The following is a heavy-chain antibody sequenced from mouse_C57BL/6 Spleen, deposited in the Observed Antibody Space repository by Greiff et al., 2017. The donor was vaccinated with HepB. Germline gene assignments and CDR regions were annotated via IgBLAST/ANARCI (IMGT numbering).Heavy chain of an antibody. V-gene: IGHV5-4*01. J-gene: IGHJ4*01. D-gene: IGHD1-1*01. CDR1: GFTFSSYA. CDR3: AREGYYYYGSSYAMDY. Sequence: DVHLVESGGGLVKPGGSLKLSCAASGFTFSSYAMSWVRQTPEKRLEWVATISDGGSYTYYPDNVKGRFTISRDNAKNNLYLQMSHLKSEDTAMYYCAREGYYYYGSSYAMDYWGQGTSVTVSS. CDR2: ISDGGSYT.